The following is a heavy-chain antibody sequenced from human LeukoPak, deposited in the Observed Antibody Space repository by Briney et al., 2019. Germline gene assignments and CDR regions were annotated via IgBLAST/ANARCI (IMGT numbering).Heavy chain of an antibody. V-gene: IGHV3-30*02. CDR2: IRYDGSNK. D-gene: IGHD2-15*01. Sequence: GGSLILSCAASGFTFSSYGIHWVRQAPGKGLEWVAFIRYDGSNKYYADSVRGRFTISRDNSKNTLYLQMNSLRAEDTAVYYCAKDPGGSSRVTVDRDWGQGTLVTVSS. J-gene: IGHJ4*02. CDR3: AKDPGGSSRVTVDRD. CDR1: GFTFSSYG.